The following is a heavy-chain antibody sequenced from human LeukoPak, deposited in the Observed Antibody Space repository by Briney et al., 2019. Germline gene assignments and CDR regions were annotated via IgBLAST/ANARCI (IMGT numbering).Heavy chain of an antibody. CDR1: GYTFTSYG. J-gene: IGHJ1*01. D-gene: IGHD3-16*02. V-gene: IGHV1-18*01. Sequence: ASVKVSCKASGYTFTSYGISWVRQAPGQGLEWMGWISAYNGNTNYAQKLQGRVTMTTDTSTSTAYMELRSLRSDDTAVYYCARDAQYYDYVWGSYRPSAEYFQHWGQGTLVTVSS. CDR2: ISAYNGNT. CDR3: ARDAQYYDYVWGSYRPSAEYFQH.